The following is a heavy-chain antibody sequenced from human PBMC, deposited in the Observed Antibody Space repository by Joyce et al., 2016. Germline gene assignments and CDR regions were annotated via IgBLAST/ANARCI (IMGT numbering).Heavy chain of an antibody. V-gene: IGHV5-51*01. J-gene: IGHJ4*02. CDR2: IYPGDSET. CDR1: GYYFTTYW. CDR3: ARGVEDYDILTGFYFYYDS. D-gene: IGHD3-9*01. Sequence: EVQLVQSGAEVKKPGESLKISCEVSGYYFTTYWIGGVRQMPGKGLEWVGMIYPGDSETRYNPSFQGQVTISADKSVSAAYVQWSSLKASDTAMYYCARGVEDYDILTGFYFYYDSWGQGTLVTDSS.